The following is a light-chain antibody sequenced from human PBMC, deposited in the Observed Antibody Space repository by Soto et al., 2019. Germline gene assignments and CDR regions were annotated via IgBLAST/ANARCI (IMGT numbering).Light chain of an antibody. CDR2: EVS. CDR1: QSLLHSGGKTY. CDR3: MQALDIPWT. Sequence: DIVLTQTPLSLSVTPGQPASISCKSSQSLLHSGGKTYLYWYLQRPGQPPQLLIYEVSNRFSGVPDRFSGRGLGTDFTLKISRVEAGDVGIYYCMQALDIPWTLGQGTKVDIK. J-gene: IGKJ1*01. V-gene: IGKV2-29*03.